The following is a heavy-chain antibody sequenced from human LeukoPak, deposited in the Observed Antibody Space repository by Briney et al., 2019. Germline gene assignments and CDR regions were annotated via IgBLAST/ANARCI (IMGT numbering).Heavy chain of an antibody. CDR2: VSSGFHA. Sequence: GGSLRLSCTASGFTLGSHDMHWVRQIQGQGLEWVAAVSSGFHAFFADSVQGRFTVSREDARNSLYLQMNSLRAGDTAVYYCVREARGYHYTYFDYWGQGTLVTVSS. D-gene: IGHD5-18*01. CDR3: VREARGYHYTYFDY. V-gene: IGHV3-13*01. CDR1: GFTLGSHD. J-gene: IGHJ4*02.